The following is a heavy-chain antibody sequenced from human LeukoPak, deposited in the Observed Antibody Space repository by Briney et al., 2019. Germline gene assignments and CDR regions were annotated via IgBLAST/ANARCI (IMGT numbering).Heavy chain of an antibody. J-gene: IGHJ4*02. Sequence: SETLSLTCAVYGGSFSGYYWSWIRQPPGKGLEWIGEINHSGSTNYNPSLKSRVTISIDTSKNQFSLKLSSGTAADTAVYFCARGLLDVYWGQGTLVTVSS. CDR3: ARGLLDVY. V-gene: IGHV4-34*01. CDR2: INHSGST. CDR1: GGSFSGYY.